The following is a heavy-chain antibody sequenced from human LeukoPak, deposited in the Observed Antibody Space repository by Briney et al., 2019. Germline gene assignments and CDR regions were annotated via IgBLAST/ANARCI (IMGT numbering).Heavy chain of an antibody. V-gene: IGHV1-69*13. CDR3: ASYGDYGQRGFDY. CDR2: IIPIFGTA. J-gene: IGHJ4*02. Sequence: ASVKVSCRASGGTFISYAISWVRQAPGQGLEWMGGIIPIFGTANYAQKFQGRVTITADESTSTAYMELSSLRSEDTAVYYCASYGDYGQRGFDYWGQGTLVTVSS. CDR1: GGTFISYA. D-gene: IGHD4-17*01.